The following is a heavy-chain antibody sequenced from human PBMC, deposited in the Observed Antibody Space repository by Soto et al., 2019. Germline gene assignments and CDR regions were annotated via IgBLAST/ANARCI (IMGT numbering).Heavy chain of an antibody. CDR3: AGHQSPNSGWRGMEV. D-gene: IGHD6-19*01. Sequence: ASVKVSCKASGYTFTDYYMHWVRQAPGQGLEWMGWINPNSGGTNYAQKFQGRVTMTRDTSISTAYMELNRLRSDDTAVYYCAGHQSPNSGWRGMEVWGQGTTVTLSS. CDR2: INPNSGGT. CDR1: GYTFTDYY. V-gene: IGHV1-2*02. J-gene: IGHJ6*01.